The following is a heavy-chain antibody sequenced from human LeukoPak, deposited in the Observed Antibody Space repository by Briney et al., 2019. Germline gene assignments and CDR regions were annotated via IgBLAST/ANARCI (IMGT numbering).Heavy chain of an antibody. CDR1: GGSISSGGYY. J-gene: IGHJ4*02. Sequence: SETLSLTCTVSGGSISSGGYYWRWIRQHPGKGLEWIGYIYYSGSTYYNPSLKSRFTISVDTSKNQFSLKLSSVTAADTAVYYCARSGGYYFDYWGQGTLVTVSS. CDR3: ARSGGYYFDY. D-gene: IGHD3-10*01. CDR2: IYYSGST. V-gene: IGHV4-31*03.